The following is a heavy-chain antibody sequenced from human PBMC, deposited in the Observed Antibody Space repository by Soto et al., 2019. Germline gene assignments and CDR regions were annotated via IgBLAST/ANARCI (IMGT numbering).Heavy chain of an antibody. J-gene: IGHJ4*02. CDR1: DDSINSDKYY. V-gene: IGHV4-39*01. CDR3: ARLEGLASISYYFDF. Sequence: PSETLSLTCSVSDDSINSDKYYWGWIRQPPGKGLEWIGSIYYRGNAYYNPSLQTRVTISLDKSKSQFSLKLNSVTAADSAVYFCARLEGLASISYYFDFWGPGALVTVSS. CDR2: IYYRGNA. D-gene: IGHD3-9*01.